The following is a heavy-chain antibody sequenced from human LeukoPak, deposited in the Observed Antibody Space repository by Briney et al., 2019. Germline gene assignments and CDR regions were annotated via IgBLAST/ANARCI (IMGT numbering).Heavy chain of an antibody. CDR3: AREDGDGYNPDY. V-gene: IGHV3-30*03. CDR2: ISYDGSNK. D-gene: IGHD5-24*01. J-gene: IGHJ4*02. CDR1: GFTFSSYG. Sequence: GGSLRLSCAASGFTFSSYGMHWVRQAPGKGLEWVAVISYDGSNKYYADSVKGRFTISRDNSKNTLYLQMNSLRAEDTAVYYCAREDGDGYNPDYWGQGTLVTVSS.